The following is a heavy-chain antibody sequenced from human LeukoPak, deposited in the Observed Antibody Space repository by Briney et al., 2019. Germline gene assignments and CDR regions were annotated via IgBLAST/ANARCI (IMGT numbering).Heavy chain of an antibody. V-gene: IGHV3-66*01. CDR3: AKGKGVVRASYDY. CDR1: GLTVSSDY. J-gene: IGHJ4*02. Sequence: GGSLRLSCAASGLTVSSDYMSWVRQAPGKGLEWVSVIYSGGGTYYADSVRGRFTISRDNSKNTLYLQMDSLRAEDTAVYYCAKGKGVVRASYDYWGQGTLVTVSS. CDR2: IYSGGGT. D-gene: IGHD3-10*01.